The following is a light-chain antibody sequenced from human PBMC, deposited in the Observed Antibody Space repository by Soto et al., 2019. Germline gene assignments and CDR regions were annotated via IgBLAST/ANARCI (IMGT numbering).Light chain of an antibody. CDR1: QAISDW. J-gene: IGKJ1*01. Sequence: DIQMTQSPSSVSAYVGDTVTITCRASQAISDWLAWYQQKPGKAPKLLIYKASSLESGVPSRFSGSGSGTEFTLTISSLQPDDFATYYCQQYNSYSWTFGQGTKVDIK. CDR3: QQYNSYSWT. CDR2: KAS. V-gene: IGKV1-5*03.